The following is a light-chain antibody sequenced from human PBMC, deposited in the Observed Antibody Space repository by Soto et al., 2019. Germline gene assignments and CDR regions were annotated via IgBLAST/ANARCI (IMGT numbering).Light chain of an antibody. CDR1: RSNIGINY. J-gene: IGLJ2*01. V-gene: IGLV1-51*01. Sequence: QPVLTQPPSVSAAPGQKVTISCSGSRSNIGINYVSWYQLLPGTAPKLLIYDNNKRPSGIPDRFSGSKSGTSATLGITGLQTGDEADYYCGTWDANLTARVFGGGTKVTVL. CDR3: GTWDANLTARV. CDR2: DNN.